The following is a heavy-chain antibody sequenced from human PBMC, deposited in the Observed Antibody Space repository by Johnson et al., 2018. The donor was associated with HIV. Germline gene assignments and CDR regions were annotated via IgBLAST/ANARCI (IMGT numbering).Heavy chain of an antibody. Sequence: VQLVESGGGVVQPGGSLRLSCAASGFTFSSYGMHWVRQAPGKGLVWVARINSDGGSTSYVDSVKGRFTISRDNARNTLYLQMNSLRAEDTAVYYCARGFHRGGAFDIWGQGTMVTFSS. J-gene: IGHJ3*02. D-gene: IGHD1-14*01. CDR3: ARGFHRGGAFDI. V-gene: IGHV3-74*02. CDR1: GFTFSSYG. CDR2: INSDGGST.